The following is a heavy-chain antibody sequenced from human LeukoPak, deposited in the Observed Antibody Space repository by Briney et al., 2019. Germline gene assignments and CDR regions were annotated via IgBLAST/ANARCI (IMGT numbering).Heavy chain of an antibody. V-gene: IGHV3-30*02. D-gene: IGHD6-19*01. CDR2: IRYDGSNK. J-gene: IGHJ4*02. CDR1: GFTFSSYG. Sequence: PGGSLRLSCAASGFTFSSYGMHWVRQAPGKGLEWVAFIRYDGSNKYYADSVKGRFTISRDNSKNTLYLQMNSLRAEDTAVYYCAKDLRRQWLVPPADFDYWGQGTLVTVSS. CDR3: AKDLRRQWLVPPADFDY.